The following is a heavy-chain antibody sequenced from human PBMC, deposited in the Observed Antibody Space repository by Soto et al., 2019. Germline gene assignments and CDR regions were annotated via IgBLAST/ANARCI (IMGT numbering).Heavy chain of an antibody. V-gene: IGHV3-23*01. D-gene: IGHD1-26*01. CDR1: GFTFSSYS. J-gene: IGHJ6*02. Sequence: PGGSLRLSCAASGFTFSSYSMNWVRQAPGKGLEWVSAISGSGGSTYYADSVKGRFTISRDNSKNTLYLQMNSLRAEDTAVYYCISVSYFYQYNYYYYYGMDVWGQGTTVTVSS. CDR2: ISGSGGST. CDR3: ISVSYFYQYNYYYYYGMDV.